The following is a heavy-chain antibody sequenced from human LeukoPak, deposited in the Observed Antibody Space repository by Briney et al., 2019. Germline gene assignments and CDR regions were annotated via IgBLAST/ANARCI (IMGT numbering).Heavy chain of an antibody. J-gene: IGHJ5*02. Sequence: ASVKVSCKASGYTFTGYYMHWVRQAPGQGLEWMGWINPNSGGTNYAQKFQGRVTMTRDTSISTAYMELSRLRSDDTAVYYCARIAGAGTYNWFDPWGQGTLVTVSS. D-gene: IGHD6-19*01. V-gene: IGHV1-2*02. CDR1: GYTFTGYY. CDR2: INPNSGGT. CDR3: ARIAGAGTYNWFDP.